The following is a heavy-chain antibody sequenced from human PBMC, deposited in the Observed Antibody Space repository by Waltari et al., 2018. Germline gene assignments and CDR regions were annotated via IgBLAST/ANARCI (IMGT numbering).Heavy chain of an antibody. D-gene: IGHD3-10*01. V-gene: IGHV3-7*03. CDR3: ATYRWLGY. CDR1: EFPFRTYW. J-gene: IGHJ4*02. Sequence: DVQLVESGGGLVQPGGSLRLSCKGVEFPFRTYWMTWVRQVPERGLGWVANINFVGSEKNYVDAVKGRFTISRDNGRNSVYLQMNSLRAEDTAVYYCATYRWLGYWGQGTLVTVSS. CDR2: INFVGSEK.